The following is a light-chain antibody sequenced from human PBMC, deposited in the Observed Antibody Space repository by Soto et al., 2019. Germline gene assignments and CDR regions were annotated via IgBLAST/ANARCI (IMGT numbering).Light chain of an antibody. CDR3: SSYTRTSTLV. J-gene: IGLJ3*02. CDR2: DVS. CDR1: SSDVGGYNY. Sequence: QSALTQPASVSGSPGQSITIPCTGTSSDVGGYNYVSWYQQHPGKAPKLMIYDVSNRPSGVSDRFSGSKSGYTASLTISGLQAEDEADYYCSSYTRTSTLVFGGGTKVTVL. V-gene: IGLV2-14*01.